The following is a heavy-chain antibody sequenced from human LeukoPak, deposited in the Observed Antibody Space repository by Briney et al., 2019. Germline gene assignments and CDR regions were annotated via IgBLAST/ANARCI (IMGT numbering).Heavy chain of an antibody. CDR3: ARESGDGYNSYYYCMDV. Sequence: SVKVSCKASGGTFSSYAISWVRQAPGQGLEWMGGIIPIFGTANYAQKFQGRVTITTDESTSTAYMELSSLRSEDTAVYYCARESGDGYNSYYYCMDVWGKGTTVTVSS. CDR1: GGTFSSYA. CDR2: IIPIFGTA. D-gene: IGHD5-24*01. J-gene: IGHJ6*03. V-gene: IGHV1-69*05.